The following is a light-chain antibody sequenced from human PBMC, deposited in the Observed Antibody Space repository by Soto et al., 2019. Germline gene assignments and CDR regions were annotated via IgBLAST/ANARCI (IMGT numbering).Light chain of an antibody. CDR3: QTYDNVVGAWV. V-gene: IGLV1-40*01. CDR2: STT. CDR1: RSNIGEGYD. J-gene: IGLJ3*02. Sequence: QAVVTQPPSVSGAPGQRVTISCTGTRSNIGEGYDVHWYQQFPRTAPKLLIYSTTKRPSGVPDRFSASKSGTSASLAIAGVQAEDEAAYYCQTYDNVVGAWVFGGGTQLTVL.